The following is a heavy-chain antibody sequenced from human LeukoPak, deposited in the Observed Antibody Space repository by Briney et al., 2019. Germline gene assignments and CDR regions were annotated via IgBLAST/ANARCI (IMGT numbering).Heavy chain of an antibody. D-gene: IGHD1-26*01. CDR3: ARDKQVGATHFDY. CDR2: INTDGSST. CDR1: GFTFSNYW. V-gene: IGHV3-74*01. Sequence: GGSLRPSCAASGFTFSNYWMHWVRQAPGQGLVWVSRINTDGSSTRYVDSVKGRFTISRDNAKNTLYLQMNSLRAEDTAVYYCARDKQVGATHFDYWGQGTLVTVSS. J-gene: IGHJ4*02.